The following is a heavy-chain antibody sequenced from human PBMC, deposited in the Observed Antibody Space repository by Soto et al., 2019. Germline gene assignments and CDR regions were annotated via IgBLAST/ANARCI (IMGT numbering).Heavy chain of an antibody. CDR1: GFTVNSNY. D-gene: IGHD3-9*01. V-gene: IGHV3-66*01. Sequence: EVQLVESGGGLVQPGGSLRLSCAASGFTVNSNYMSWVRQAPGKGLEWVSVIYSDGSTYYEDPVMGRLIIARDNCNNTLYCQMNSLTAEETAVYYCATSTKYAILAGFYPCWGQGTLVPVSS. CDR3: ATSTKYAILAGFYPC. CDR2: IYSDGST. J-gene: IGHJ4*02.